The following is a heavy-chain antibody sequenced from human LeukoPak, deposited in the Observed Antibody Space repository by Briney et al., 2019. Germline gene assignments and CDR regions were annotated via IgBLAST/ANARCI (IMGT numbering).Heavy chain of an antibody. CDR2: INHSGST. CDR1: GGSFGGYY. D-gene: IGHD1-7*01. Sequence: PSETLSLTCAVYGGSFGGYYWSWIRQPPGKGLEWIGEINHSGSTNYNPSLKSRVTISVDTSKNQFSLKLSSVTAADTAVYYCARGKKTGTSHYYYYYMDVWGKGTTVTVSS. J-gene: IGHJ6*03. V-gene: IGHV4-34*01. CDR3: ARGKKTGTSHYYYYYMDV.